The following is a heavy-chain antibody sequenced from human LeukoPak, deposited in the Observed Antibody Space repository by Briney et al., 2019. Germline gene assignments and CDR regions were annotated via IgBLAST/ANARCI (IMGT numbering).Heavy chain of an antibody. CDR3: ARANYYGWGKLFDY. Sequence: GGSLRLSCAASGFTFSDYYMSWIRQAPGKGLEWVSYISSSGSTIYYADSVKGRFTIPRDNAKNSLYLQMNSLRAEDTAVYYCARANYYGWGKLFDYWGQGALVTAPS. CDR1: GFTFSDYY. D-gene: IGHD3-10*01. J-gene: IGHJ4*02. CDR2: ISSSGSTI. V-gene: IGHV3-11*01.